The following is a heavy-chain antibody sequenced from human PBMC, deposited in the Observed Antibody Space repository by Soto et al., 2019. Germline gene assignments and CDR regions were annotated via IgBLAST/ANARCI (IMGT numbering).Heavy chain of an antibody. V-gene: IGHV3-33*01. CDR2: IWYDGSNK. D-gene: IGHD3-3*01. J-gene: IGHJ4*02. CDR1: GFTFSSYG. Sequence: QVQLVESGGGVVQPGRSLRLSCAASGFTFSSYGMHWVRQAPGKGLEWVAVIWYDGSNKYYADSVKGRFTISRDNSKNTLYLKMNSLRAEDTAVYYCARDRSPYDFWSGYYTLDYWGQGTLVTVSS. CDR3: ARDRSPYDFWSGYYTLDY.